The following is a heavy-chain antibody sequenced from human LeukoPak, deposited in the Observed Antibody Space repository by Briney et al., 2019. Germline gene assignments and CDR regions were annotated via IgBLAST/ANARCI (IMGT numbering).Heavy chain of an antibody. CDR2: ISYDKSNK. J-gene: IGHJ3*02. V-gene: IGHV3-30-3*01. CDR3: ARSGVQWQWLLTYDAFDI. Sequence: GGSLRLSCAASGFTFSSYAMHWVRQAPGKGLEWVALISYDKSNKYYADSVKGRFTISGDNSKNTLFVQMNSLRTEDTAVYYCARSGVQWQWLLTYDAFDIWGQGTMVTVSS. CDR1: GFTFSSYA. D-gene: IGHD6-19*01.